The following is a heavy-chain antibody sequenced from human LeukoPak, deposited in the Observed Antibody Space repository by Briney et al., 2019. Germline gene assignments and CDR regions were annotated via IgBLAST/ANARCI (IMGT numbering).Heavy chain of an antibody. V-gene: IGHV3-30*03. CDR3: AREKPFYDSSGYYYPIAFDY. CDR2: ISYDGSNK. J-gene: IGHJ4*02. Sequence: PGRSLRLSCAASGFTFSSYGMHWVRQAPGKGLEWVAVISYDGSNKYYADSVKGRFTIARDNAKNSLYLQMNSLRAEDTALYYCAREKPFYDSSGYYYPIAFDYWGQGTLVTVSS. D-gene: IGHD3-22*01. CDR1: GFTFSSYG.